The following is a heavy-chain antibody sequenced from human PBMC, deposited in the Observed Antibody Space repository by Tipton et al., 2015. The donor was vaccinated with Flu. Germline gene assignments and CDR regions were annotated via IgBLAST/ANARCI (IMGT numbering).Heavy chain of an antibody. V-gene: IGHV3-9*01. CDR3: AKGPEGFSGSYYQYFQH. D-gene: IGHD1-26*01. J-gene: IGHJ1*01. CDR2: ISWNSGSI. CDR1: GFTFDDYA. Sequence: SLRLSCAASGFTFDDYAMHWVRQAPGKGLEWVSGISWNSGSIGYADSVKGRFTISRDNAKNSLYLQMNSLRAEDTALYYCAKGPEGFSGSYYQYFQHWGQGTLVTVSS.